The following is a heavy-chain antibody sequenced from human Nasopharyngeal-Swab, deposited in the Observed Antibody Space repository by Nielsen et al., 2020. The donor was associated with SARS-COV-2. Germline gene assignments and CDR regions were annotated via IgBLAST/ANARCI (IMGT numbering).Heavy chain of an antibody. CDR1: GFTFSPYT. D-gene: IGHD5-12*01. CDR3: ARERGGGYGDY. J-gene: IGHJ4*02. CDR2: ITSGNSV. Sequence: GESLKISCATSGFTFSPYTMTWVRQAPGKGMQWISYITSGNSVQHADSVRGRFTISRDNAKNSLYLQMNSLTAEDTAVYYCARERGGGYGDYWGQGTLVTVSS. V-gene: IGHV3-48*04.